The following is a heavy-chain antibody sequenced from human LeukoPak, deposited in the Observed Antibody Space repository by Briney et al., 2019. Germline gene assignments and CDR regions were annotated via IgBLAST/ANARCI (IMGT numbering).Heavy chain of an antibody. CDR2: INHRGSA. Sequence: SETLSLTCAVYGGSFSGHYWGCIRQPPGKGLEWIGDINHRGSANYNPSLKSRVVLSVDTSKKQFSLRINSVTAADTAVYYCARGPDWGQGTLVIVSS. CDR1: GGSFSGHY. CDR3: ARGPD. J-gene: IGHJ4*02. V-gene: IGHV4-34*01.